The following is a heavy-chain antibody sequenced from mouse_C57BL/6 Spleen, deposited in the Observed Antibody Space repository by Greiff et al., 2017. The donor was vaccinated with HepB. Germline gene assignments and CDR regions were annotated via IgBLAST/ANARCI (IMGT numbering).Heavy chain of an antibody. CDR2: IYPRDGSS. V-gene: IGHV1-85*01. J-gene: IGHJ3*01. Sequence: QVHVKQSGPELVKPGASVKLSCKASGYTFTSYDINWVKQRPGQGLEWIGWIYPRDGSSKYNEKFKGKATLTVDTSSSTAYMELHSLTSEDSAVYFCARTNDYDKAWFAYWGQGTLVTVSA. D-gene: IGHD2-4*01. CDR1: GYTFTSYD. CDR3: ARTNDYDKAWFAY.